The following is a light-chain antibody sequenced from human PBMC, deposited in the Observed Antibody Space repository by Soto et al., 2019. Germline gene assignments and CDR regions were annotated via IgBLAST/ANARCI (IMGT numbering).Light chain of an antibody. CDR3: EQYHTGPWT. CDR2: GAS. J-gene: IGKJ1*01. V-gene: IGKV3-15*01. Sequence: QSAESLDLGARSIITLSCRASQSVSSDLAWYQQKPGQAPRLLIYGASTRATGIPARFSVSGPGTEFNLALRTLQSGDIAVSFCEQYHTGPWTFGQGTKVDIK. CDR1: QSVSSD.